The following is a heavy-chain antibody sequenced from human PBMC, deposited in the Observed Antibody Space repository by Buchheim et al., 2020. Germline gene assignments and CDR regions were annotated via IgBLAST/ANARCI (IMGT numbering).Heavy chain of an antibody. V-gene: IGHV5-51*01. CDR3: ARLSWGSYRFSHFDY. Sequence: EVQLVQSGAEVKKPGESLNISCRASGYSLATNWIGWVRQVPGKGLEWMGIMYPGDSDTRYSPHFQGQVTISADKSINTAYLQWSSLKASDTGMYYCARLSWGSYRFSHFDYWGQGTL. CDR2: MYPGDSDT. CDR1: GYSLATNW. D-gene: IGHD3-16*02. J-gene: IGHJ4*02.